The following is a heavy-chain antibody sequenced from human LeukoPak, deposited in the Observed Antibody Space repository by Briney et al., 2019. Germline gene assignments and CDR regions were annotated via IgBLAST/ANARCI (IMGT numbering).Heavy chain of an antibody. Sequence: GASVKVSCKASGYTFTSYDINWVRQATGQGLEWMGWMNPNSGNTGYAQKFQGRVTITRNTSITTAYMELSSLRSEDTAVYYCARGSRSRRPYYYMDVWGKGTTVTVSS. D-gene: IGHD1-1*01. CDR3: ARGSRSRRPYYYMDV. CDR2: MNPNSGNT. CDR1: GYTFTSYD. V-gene: IGHV1-8*03. J-gene: IGHJ6*03.